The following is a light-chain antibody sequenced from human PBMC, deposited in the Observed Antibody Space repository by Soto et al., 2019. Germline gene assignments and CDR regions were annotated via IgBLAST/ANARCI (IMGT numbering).Light chain of an antibody. CDR3: CSYAGSLYV. V-gene: IGLV2-23*01. Sequence: QSVLTQPAPVSGSPGQSITISCTGTSSDVGSYNLVSWYQQHPGKAPKPMIYEGSKRPSGVSNRFSGSKSGNTASLTISGLQAEDEADYYCCSYAGSLYVFGTGTKVTVL. CDR1: SSDVGSYNL. CDR2: EGS. J-gene: IGLJ1*01.